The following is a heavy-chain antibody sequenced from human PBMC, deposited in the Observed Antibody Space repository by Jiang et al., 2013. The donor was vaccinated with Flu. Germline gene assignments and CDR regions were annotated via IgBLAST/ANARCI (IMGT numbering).Heavy chain of an antibody. CDR2: GST. J-gene: IGHJ4*02. Sequence: GSTYYADSVKGRFTISRDNSKNTLYLQMNSLRAEDTAVYYCATASRFSIAVAADYWGQGTLVTVSS. V-gene: IGHV3-23*01. D-gene: IGHD6-19*01. CDR3: ATASRFSIAVAADY.